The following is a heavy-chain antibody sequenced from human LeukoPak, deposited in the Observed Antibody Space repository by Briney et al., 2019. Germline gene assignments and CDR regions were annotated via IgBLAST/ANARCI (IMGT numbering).Heavy chain of an antibody. Sequence: SETLSLTCTVPHGSISSDSYDWGWIRQPPGKGLDWIGSIYYSGSTYYNPSLTSRVTISVDTSKNQFSLKLSSVTAADTAVYYCARAQVVPAARPFDYWGQRTLVTVSS. CDR1: HGSISSDSYD. D-gene: IGHD2-2*01. J-gene: IGHJ4*02. CDR3: ARAQVVPAARPFDY. CDR2: IYYSGST. V-gene: IGHV4-39*01.